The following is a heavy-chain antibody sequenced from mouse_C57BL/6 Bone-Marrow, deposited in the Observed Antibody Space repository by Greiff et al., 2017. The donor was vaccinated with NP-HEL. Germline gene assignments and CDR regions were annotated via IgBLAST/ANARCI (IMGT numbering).Heavy chain of an antibody. CDR1: GYTFTSYG. Sequence: VQLVESGAELARPGASVKLSCKASGYTFTSYGISWVKQRTGQGLEWIGEIYPRSGNTYYNEKFKGKATLTADKSSSTAYMELRSLTSEDSAVYFCAREGLRLRFDYWGQGTTLTVSS. D-gene: IGHD3-2*02. V-gene: IGHV1-81*01. J-gene: IGHJ2*01. CDR2: IYPRSGNT. CDR3: AREGLRLRFDY.